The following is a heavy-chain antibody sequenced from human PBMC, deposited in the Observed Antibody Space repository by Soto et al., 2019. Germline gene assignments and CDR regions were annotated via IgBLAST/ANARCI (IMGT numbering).Heavy chain of an antibody. J-gene: IGHJ6*02. CDR2: INHSGST. Sequence: AETLSLTCAVYGGSVSGYYWSWIRQPPGEGLEWIGEINHSGSTNYNPSLKSRVTISVDTSRNQFSLKLSSVTAADTAVYYCARAGRRDIVATTSYGMDVWGQGTTVTVSS. D-gene: IGHD5-12*01. V-gene: IGHV4-34*01. CDR3: ARAGRRDIVATTSYGMDV. CDR1: GGSVSGYY.